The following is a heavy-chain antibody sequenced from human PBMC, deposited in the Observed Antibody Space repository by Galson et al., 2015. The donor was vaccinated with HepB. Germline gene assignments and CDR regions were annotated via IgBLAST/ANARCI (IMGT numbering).Heavy chain of an antibody. V-gene: IGHV3-33*01. J-gene: IGHJ4*02. CDR3: ARDLANYYDSSGYYSGFDY. D-gene: IGHD3-22*01. Sequence: SLRLSCAASGFTFSSYGMHWVRQAPGKGLEWVAVIWHDGSNKYYADSVKGRFTISRDNSKNTLYLQMNSLRAEDTAVYYCARDLANYYDSSGYYSGFDYWGQGTLVTVSS. CDR2: IWHDGSNK. CDR1: GFTFSSYG.